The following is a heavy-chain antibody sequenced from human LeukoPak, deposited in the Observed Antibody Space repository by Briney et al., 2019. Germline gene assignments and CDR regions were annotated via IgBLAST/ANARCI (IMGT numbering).Heavy chain of an antibody. Sequence: GGSLRLSCAASGFTFSSHWMSWVRQAPGKGLEWVANIKKDGSEKYYVDSVKGRFTISRDNAKTSLYLQMNSLRAEDTAVYYCARDLSGVAGYTYGRGIDYWGQGTLVTVSS. J-gene: IGHJ4*02. V-gene: IGHV3-7*01. CDR3: ARDLSGVAGYTYGRGIDY. CDR2: IKKDGSEK. CDR1: GFTFSSHW. D-gene: IGHD5-18*01.